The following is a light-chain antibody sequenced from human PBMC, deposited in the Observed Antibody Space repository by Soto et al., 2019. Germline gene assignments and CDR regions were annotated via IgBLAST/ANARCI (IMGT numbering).Light chain of an antibody. Sequence: QSVLTQPASVSGSPGQSITISCTGTSSDVGAYNYVSWYQQLPGTAPKLMVYGVTIRPSGVSNRFSGSKSGNTASLTISGLQADDEADYYCSSYTSTTTLIVFGTGTNVTVL. J-gene: IGLJ1*01. V-gene: IGLV2-14*01. CDR1: SSDVGAYNY. CDR2: GVT. CDR3: SSYTSTTTLIV.